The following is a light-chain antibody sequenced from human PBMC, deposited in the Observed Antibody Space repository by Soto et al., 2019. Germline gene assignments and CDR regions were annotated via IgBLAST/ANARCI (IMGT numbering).Light chain of an antibody. CDR2: KAS. CDR3: PHYNSYPPPT. J-gene: IGKJ4*01. Sequence: SHTAVSGCVGDRITITCRARQSISSWLAWYQQKPGKACKLLIYKASSLESGVPSRFSGSGSGTEFTLTISFLQPDDFAPYRRPHYNSYPPPTFGGQTMVDNK. CDR1: QSISSW. V-gene: IGKV1-5*03.